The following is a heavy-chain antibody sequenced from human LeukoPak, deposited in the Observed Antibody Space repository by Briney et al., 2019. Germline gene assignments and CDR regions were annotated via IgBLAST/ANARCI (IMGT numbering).Heavy chain of an antibody. CDR1: GYTFTSYD. Sequence: ASVKVSCKASGYTFTSYDINWVRQATGQGLGWMGWMNPNSGNTGYAQKFQGRVTITRNTFISTAYMELSSLRSEDTAVYYCARGGYDSSGYRYYYYYMDVWGKGTTVTVSS. V-gene: IGHV1-8*03. D-gene: IGHD3-22*01. CDR3: ARGGYDSSGYRYYYYYMDV. CDR2: MNPNSGNT. J-gene: IGHJ6*03.